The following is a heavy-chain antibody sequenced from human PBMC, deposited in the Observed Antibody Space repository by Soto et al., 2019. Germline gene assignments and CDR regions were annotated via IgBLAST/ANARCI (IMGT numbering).Heavy chain of an antibody. CDR2: INPSGGST. CDR1: GYTFTSYY. CDR3: ARDIRQYYYDSSGYYYYGMDV. V-gene: IGHV1-46*01. J-gene: IGHJ6*02. Sequence: ASVKVSCKASGYTFTSYYMHWVRQAPGQGLEWMGIINPSGGSTSYAQKFQGRVTMTRDTSTSTVYMELSSLRSEDTAVYYCARDIRQYYYDSSGYYYYGMDVWGQGTTVTVSS. D-gene: IGHD3-22*01.